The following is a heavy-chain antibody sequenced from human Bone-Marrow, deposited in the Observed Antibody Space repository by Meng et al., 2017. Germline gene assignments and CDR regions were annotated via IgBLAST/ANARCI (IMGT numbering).Heavy chain of an antibody. CDR2: ISSSGSTI. CDR3: ARGWGYCNGGSCYSFNAFDI. J-gene: IGHJ3*02. CDR1: GFTFSDYY. V-gene: IGHV3-11*01. Sequence: GESLKISCAASGFTFSDYYMSWIRQAPGKGLEWVSYISSSGSTIYYADSVKGRFTISRDNAKNSLYLQMNSLRAEDTAVYYCARGWGYCNGGSCYSFNAFDIWGQGTMVTVSS. D-gene: IGHD2-15*01.